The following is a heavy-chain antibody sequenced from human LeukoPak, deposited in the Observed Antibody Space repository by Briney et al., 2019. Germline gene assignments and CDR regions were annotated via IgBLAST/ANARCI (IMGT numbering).Heavy chain of an antibody. CDR1: GGSISSYY. CDR3: ARARRPEYCSGGSCYLNWFDP. D-gene: IGHD2-15*01. J-gene: IGHJ5*02. V-gene: IGHV4-4*07. CDR2: IYTSGST. Sequence: SETLSLTCTVSGGSISSYYWSWSRQPAGKGLEWIGRIYTSGSTNYNPSLKSRVTMSVDTSKNQFSLKLSSVTAADTAVYYCARARRPEYCSGGSCYLNWFDPWGQGTLVTVSS.